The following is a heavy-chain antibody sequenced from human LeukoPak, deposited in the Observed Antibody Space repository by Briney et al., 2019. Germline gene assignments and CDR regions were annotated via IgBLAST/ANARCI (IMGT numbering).Heavy chain of an antibody. CDR1: GGSISSYY. CDR3: ARFRTYYDFWSGYYPDAFDI. Sequence: SETLSLTCTVSGGSISSYYWSWIRQPPGKGLEWIGYIYYSGSANYNPSLKSRVTISVDTSKNQFSLKLSSVTAADTAVYYCARFRTYYDFWSGYYPDAFDIWGQGTMVTVSS. D-gene: IGHD3-3*01. V-gene: IGHV4-59*01. J-gene: IGHJ3*02. CDR2: IYYSGSA.